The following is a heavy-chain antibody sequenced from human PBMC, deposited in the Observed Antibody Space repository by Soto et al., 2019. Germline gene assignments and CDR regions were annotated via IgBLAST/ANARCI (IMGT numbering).Heavy chain of an antibody. J-gene: IGHJ5*02. V-gene: IGHV4-34*01. CDR2: INHSGST. CDR3: ARGGRQLVRRALDT. D-gene: IGHD6-6*01. Sequence: GKGLEWIGEINHSGSTNYNPSLKSRVTISVDTSKNQFSLKLSSVTAADTALYYCARGGRQLVRRALDTWGQR.